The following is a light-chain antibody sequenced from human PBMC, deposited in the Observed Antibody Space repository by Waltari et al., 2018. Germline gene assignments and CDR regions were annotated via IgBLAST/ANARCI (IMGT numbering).Light chain of an antibody. CDR3: QSYDINLSGSGV. J-gene: IGLJ3*02. V-gene: IGLV1-40*01. CDR2: GHT. Sequence: QSILTQPPSVSGAPGQSVSISCTGSSSNIGAGYAVHWYQQVPGTAPQLLLFGHTLRPSVVTDRFSAAKSGTSASLAITGLRADDEAVYYCQSYDINLSGSGVFGGGTRLTVL. CDR1: SSNIGAGYA.